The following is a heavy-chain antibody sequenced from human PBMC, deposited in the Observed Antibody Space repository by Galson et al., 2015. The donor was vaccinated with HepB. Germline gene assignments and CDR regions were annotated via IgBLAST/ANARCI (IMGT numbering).Heavy chain of an antibody. V-gene: IGHV3-21*06. CDR3: ARESIVPGAPYWYFDL. J-gene: IGHJ2*01. CDR2: INTRSSYI. Sequence: SLRLSCAASGFTFSSHTMNWVRQAPGKGLEWVSSINTRSSYIYYTDSVRGRFTISRDNAKSSVSLQMNSLRVEDTAVYYCARESIVPGAPYWYFDLWGRGTLVTVSS. D-gene: IGHD2-2*01. CDR1: GFTFSSHT.